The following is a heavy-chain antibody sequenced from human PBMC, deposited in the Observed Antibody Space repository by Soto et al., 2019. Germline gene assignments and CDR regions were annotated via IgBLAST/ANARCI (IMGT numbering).Heavy chain of an antibody. J-gene: IGHJ4*02. D-gene: IGHD1-26*01. CDR3: AKLGGAGSDY. Sequence: GGSLRLSCAASGFTFSSYYMSWVRQAQGKGLEWVANVNGDGSEKYYVDSVKGRFTVSRGNAKNSLYLQMTSLRAEDTAVYYCAKLGGAGSDYWGQGTLVTVSS. CDR2: VNGDGSEK. CDR1: GFTFSSYY. V-gene: IGHV3-7*01.